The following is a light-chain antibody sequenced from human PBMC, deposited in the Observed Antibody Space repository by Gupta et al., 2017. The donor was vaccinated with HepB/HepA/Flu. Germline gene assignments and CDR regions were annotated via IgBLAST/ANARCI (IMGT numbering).Light chain of an antibody. V-gene: IGLV2-8*01. J-gene: IGLJ2*01. Sequence: QSALTQPPPAAASPGQTLTISCTGTSSYVGAYNFVSWYQQQPGKAPKLMIYEVTKPPSGAHDRSAGSKSGNTASLTGSGLQAEDEADYWCSSYGGHNNVLFGGGTKVTVL. CDR3: SSYGGHNNVL. CDR2: EVT. CDR1: SSYVGAYNF.